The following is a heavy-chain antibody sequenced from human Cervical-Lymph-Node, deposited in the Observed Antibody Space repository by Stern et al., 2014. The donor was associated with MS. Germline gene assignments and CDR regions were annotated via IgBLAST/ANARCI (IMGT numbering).Heavy chain of an antibody. J-gene: IGHJ3*02. Sequence: QVQLQESGPGLVKPSQTLSLTCTVSGRSISSGGYYWSWIRQHPGKGLEWIGYIYYSGSTYYNPSLKSLVTISVDTSKNQFSLKLSSVTAADTAVYYCARGGHLDAFDIWGQGTMVTVSS. CDR2: IYYSGST. CDR3: ARGGHLDAFDI. V-gene: IGHV4-31*01. D-gene: IGHD1-26*01. CDR1: GRSISSGGYY.